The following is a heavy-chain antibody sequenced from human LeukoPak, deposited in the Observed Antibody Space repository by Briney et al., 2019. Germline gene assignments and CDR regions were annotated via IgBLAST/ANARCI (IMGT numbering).Heavy chain of an antibody. V-gene: IGHV4-34*01. J-gene: IGHJ5*02. CDR3: ARGESSGSSAWFDP. CDR2: INHSGST. D-gene: IGHD6-6*01. Sequence: PGGSLRLSCATSGFTFSSYWMSWIRQPPGKGLEWIGEINHSGSTNYNPSLKSRVTISVDTSKNQFSLKLSSVTAADTAVYYCARGESSGSSAWFDPRGQGTLVTVSS. CDR1: GFTFSSYW.